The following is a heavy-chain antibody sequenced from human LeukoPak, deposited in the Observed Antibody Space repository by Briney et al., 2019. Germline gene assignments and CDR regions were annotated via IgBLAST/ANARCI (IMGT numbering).Heavy chain of an antibody. CDR2: IYYSGNT. V-gene: IGHV4-59*01. J-gene: IGHJ5*01. D-gene: IGHD3-22*01. CDR1: GGSIRSYY. CDR3: ARGWHDSIWFHS. Sequence: PSETLSLTCTVSGGSIRSYYWNWIRQPPGKGLEWIGYIYYSGNTNYNPSLKSRVTISVDTSKNQFSLKLSSVTAADTAVYYCARGWHDSIWFHSWGQGTQVTVSS.